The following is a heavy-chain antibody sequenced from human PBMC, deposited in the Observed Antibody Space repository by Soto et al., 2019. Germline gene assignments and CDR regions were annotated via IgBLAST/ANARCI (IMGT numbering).Heavy chain of an antibody. CDR1: GFTFSTYA. CDR2: ISASGDTI. Sequence: AGGSLRLSCAASGFTFSTYAMSWVRQAPGKGLEWVSAISASGDTIYYADSVKGRFTISRDNSMNALYLQISSLRIEDTAVYYCARPRGYGVFDAYDIWGQGTMVTVSS. V-gene: IGHV3-23*01. D-gene: IGHD4-17*01. CDR3: ARPRGYGVFDAYDI. J-gene: IGHJ3*02.